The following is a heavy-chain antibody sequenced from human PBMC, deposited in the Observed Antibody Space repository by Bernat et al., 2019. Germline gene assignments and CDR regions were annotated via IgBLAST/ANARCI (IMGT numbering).Heavy chain of an antibody. CDR1: GFTFSSYG. V-gene: IGHV3-33*01. D-gene: IGHD4-17*01. Sequence: QVQLVESGGGVVQPGRSLRLSCAASGFTFSSYGMHWVRQAPGKGLEWVAVIWYDGSNKYYADSVKGRFTISRDNSKNTLYLQMNSLRAEDTAVYYCARDQENTVTASYYYYGMDVWGQGTTVTVSS. J-gene: IGHJ6*02. CDR3: ARDQENTVTASYYYYGMDV. CDR2: IWYDGSNK.